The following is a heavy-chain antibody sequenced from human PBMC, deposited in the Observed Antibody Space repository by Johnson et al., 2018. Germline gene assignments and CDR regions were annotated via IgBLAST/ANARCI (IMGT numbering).Heavy chain of an antibody. Sequence: VQLVESGGGFVQPGGSLRLSCAGSGFIFGNYAMSWARQAPGKGLEWVSTISDSGDTTYYADSVKGRSTISRDSSNVCLQMNSRRAEDTAVYFCAIDRPSSLPKDALDLWGQGTMVTVSS. CDR2: ISDSGDTT. CDR1: GFIFGNYA. V-gene: IGHV3-23*04. D-gene: IGHD6-19*01. CDR3: AIDRPSSLPKDALDL. J-gene: IGHJ3*01.